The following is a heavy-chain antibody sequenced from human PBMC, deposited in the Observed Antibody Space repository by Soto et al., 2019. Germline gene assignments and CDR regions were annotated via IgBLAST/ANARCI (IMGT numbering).Heavy chain of an antibody. CDR1: GFTFSSYW. Sequence: EAQLVESGGGLVQPGGSLRLSCAASGFTFSSYWMSWVRQAPGKGLEWVANIKQDGSEKYYVDSVKGRFTNSRDNAKKSLSLKMNSLRAEDTAVYYVGRDGRHPSSSWSRNNYYYYGMDVWGQGNTVTVSS. CDR3: GRDGRHPSSSWSRNNYYYYGMDV. CDR2: IKQDGSEK. J-gene: IGHJ6*01. V-gene: IGHV3-7*01. D-gene: IGHD6-13*01.